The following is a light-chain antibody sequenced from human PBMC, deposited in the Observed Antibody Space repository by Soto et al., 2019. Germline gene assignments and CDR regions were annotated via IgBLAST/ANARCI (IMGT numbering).Light chain of an antibody. CDR2: KAS. Sequence: DIQMTQSPSTLSGSVGDRVTITCRASQTISSWLAWYQQKPGKAPKIMSYKASTLKSGVPSRFRGSGSGTEFTLTISSLKPDDFATYYCQHYNSYSEAFGQGTKVDI. J-gene: IGKJ1*01. CDR3: QHYNSYSEA. CDR1: QTISSW. V-gene: IGKV1-5*03.